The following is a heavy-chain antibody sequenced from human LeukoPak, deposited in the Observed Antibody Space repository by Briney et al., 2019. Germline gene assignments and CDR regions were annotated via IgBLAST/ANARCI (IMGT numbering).Heavy chain of an antibody. Sequence: SETLSLTCTVSGGSISSYYWSWIRQPPGKGLEWIGYIYYSGSTNYNPSLKSRVTISVDTSKNQFSLKLSSVTAADTAVYYCARVESGIAVAGTLYYFDYWGQGTLVTVSS. D-gene: IGHD6-19*01. J-gene: IGHJ4*02. CDR1: GGSISSYY. CDR3: ARVESGIAVAGTLYYFDY. V-gene: IGHV4-59*12. CDR2: IYYSGST.